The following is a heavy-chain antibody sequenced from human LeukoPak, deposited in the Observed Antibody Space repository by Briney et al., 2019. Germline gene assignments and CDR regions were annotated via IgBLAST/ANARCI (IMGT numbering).Heavy chain of an antibody. J-gene: IGHJ5*02. Sequence: GGSLRLSCAASGFTFSSYSMSWVRQAPGKGLEWVSYIGSSSSTIYYADSVKGRFTISRDNAKNSLYLQMNSLRDEDTAVYYCARDPRALYGSSTWGQGTLVTVSS. D-gene: IGHD2-8*02. CDR2: IGSSSSTI. CDR1: GFTFSSYS. CDR3: ARDPRALYGSST. V-gene: IGHV3-48*02.